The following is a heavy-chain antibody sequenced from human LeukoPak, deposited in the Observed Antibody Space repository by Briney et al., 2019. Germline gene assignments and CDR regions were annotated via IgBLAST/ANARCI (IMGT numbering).Heavy chain of an antibody. CDR1: GFTFSSYS. V-gene: IGHV3-21*01. J-gene: IGHJ5*02. CDR3: ARDLLRAAATGCP. CDR2: ISSSSSYI. Sequence: GGSLRLSCAASGFTFSSYSMNWVRQAPGKGLEWVSSISSSSSYIYYADSVKGRFTIFRDNAKNSLYLQMNSLRAEDTAVYYCARDLLRAAATGCPWGQGTLVTVSS. D-gene: IGHD2-15*01.